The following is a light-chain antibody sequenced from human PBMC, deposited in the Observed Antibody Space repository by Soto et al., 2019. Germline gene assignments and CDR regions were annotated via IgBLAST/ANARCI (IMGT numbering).Light chain of an antibody. CDR2: GAS. J-gene: IGKJ2*01. V-gene: IGKV3-20*01. Sequence: EIVLTQSPGTLSLSPGDTATLSCRASQSVSSSYLAWFQQKPGQAPRLLIYGASSRATGIPDRFTGSGSGTDFTLRISRLEPEDFAAYYCQQYGGSPLYTFGQGTKLEMK. CDR3: QQYGGSPLYT. CDR1: QSVSSSY.